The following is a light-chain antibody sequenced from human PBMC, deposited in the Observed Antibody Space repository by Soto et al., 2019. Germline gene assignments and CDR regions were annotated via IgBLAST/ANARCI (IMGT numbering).Light chain of an antibody. CDR3: CSYAGSYV. V-gene: IGLV2-11*01. CDR1: SSDVGGYNY. Sequence: QSALTPPRSVSGSPGQSVTISCTGTSSDVGGYNYDSWYQQHPGKAPKLMIYDVSKRPSGVPDRFSGSKSGNTASLTISGLQAEDEADYYCCSYAGSYVFGNGTTLTVL. J-gene: IGLJ1*01. CDR2: DVS.